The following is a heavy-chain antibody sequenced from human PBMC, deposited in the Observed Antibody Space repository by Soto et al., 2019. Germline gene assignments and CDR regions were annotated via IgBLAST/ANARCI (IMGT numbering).Heavy chain of an antibody. Sequence: QVQLQQWGAGLLKPSETLSLTCAVYGGSFSGYYWSWIRQPPGKGLEWIGQINHSGSTNYNPSLRGRVTISVDTSKNQFSLKLSSVTAADTAVYYCARGVWSNPYYFDYWGQGTLVTVSS. J-gene: IGHJ4*02. CDR1: GGSFSGYY. V-gene: IGHV4-34*01. CDR3: ARGVWSNPYYFDY. CDR2: INHSGST. D-gene: IGHD2-8*02.